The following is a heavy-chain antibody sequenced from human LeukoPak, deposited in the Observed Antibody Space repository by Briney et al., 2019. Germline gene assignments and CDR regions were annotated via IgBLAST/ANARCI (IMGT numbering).Heavy chain of an antibody. D-gene: IGHD1-26*01. CDR1: GGSISSYY. CDR3: ARGIVTDPDAFDI. J-gene: IGHJ3*02. CDR2: IYYSGST. V-gene: IGHV4-59*08. Sequence: SETLSLTCTVSGGSISSYYWSWIRQPPGKGLEWIGYIYYSGSTNYNPSLKSRVTISVDTSKNQFSLKLSSVTAADTAVYYCARGIVTDPDAFDIWGQGTMVTVSS.